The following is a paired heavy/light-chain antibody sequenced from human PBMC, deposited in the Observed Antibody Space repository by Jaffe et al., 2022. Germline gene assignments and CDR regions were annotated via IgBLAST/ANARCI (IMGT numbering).Light chain of an antibody. V-gene: IGLV1-44*01. CDR3: AAWDGTLAGWL. CDR2: NTN. CDR1: DSNIGSSS. Sequence: QSFLSQPPSASGTPGQRITISCSGSDSNIGSSSVDWFLHLPETAPKLLIYNTNERPSGVSDRFSGSKSGTSASLVISGLHSEDEGEYYCAAWDGTLAGWLFGGGTRLTVL. J-gene: IGLJ2*01.
Heavy chain of an antibody. J-gene: IGHJ3*01. CDR2: ISATGGSK. CDR3: AKLTHDYWYFDSGVTFDL. Sequence: ESGGGLIQPGGSLRLSCVASGVSLNNFAVTWVRQTPGKGLEWVAAISATGGSKHYPEELRGRFSIFRDNTKNTVDLHMKNSRTEDAAKYYCAKLTHDYWYFDSGVTFDLWGQGTMVTVSS. CDR1: GVSLNNFA. D-gene: IGHD3-9*01. V-gene: IGHV3-23*01.